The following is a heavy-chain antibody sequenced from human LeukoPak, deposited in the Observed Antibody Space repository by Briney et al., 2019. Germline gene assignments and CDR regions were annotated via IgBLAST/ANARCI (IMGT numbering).Heavy chain of an antibody. CDR1: GYSFSDYW. V-gene: IGHV5-51*01. D-gene: IGHD2-2*02. CDR3: ARHDGLDCTSTSCYMDH. J-gene: IGHJ4*02. Sequence: GESLKISCKASGYSFSDYWIGWVRQMPGKGLEWMGIIWPGDSDTRHSPSFQGQVTISADKSIDTAYLQWSSLKASDTAIYYCARHDGLDCTSTSCYMDHWGQGTLVTVSS. CDR2: IWPGDSDT.